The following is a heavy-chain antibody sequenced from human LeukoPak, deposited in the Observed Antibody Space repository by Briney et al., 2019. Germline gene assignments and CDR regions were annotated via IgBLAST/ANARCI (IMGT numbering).Heavy chain of an antibody. J-gene: IGHJ4*02. Sequence: GGSLRLSCAASGFTFSSYGMHWVRQAPGKGLEWVAVISYDGSNKYYADSVKGRFTISRDNSKNTLYLQMNSLRAEDTAVYYCAKVVSIAAAGTRYFDYWGQGTLVTVSS. CDR2: ISYDGSNK. D-gene: IGHD6-13*01. CDR3: AKVVSIAAAGTRYFDY. V-gene: IGHV3-30*18. CDR1: GFTFSSYG.